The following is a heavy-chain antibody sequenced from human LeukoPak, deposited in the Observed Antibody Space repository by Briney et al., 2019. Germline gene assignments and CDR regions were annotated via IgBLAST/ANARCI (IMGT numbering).Heavy chain of an antibody. CDR1: GFTFSDYA. Sequence: GGSLRLSCAASGFTFSDYAMTWVRQAPGKGLVWVATISGSGVMTYYADSVKGRFTVSGDNSKNTVYLQMSSLTAADTAVYYCAKDRSIGTYYTLDHWGQGTLVTVSS. CDR3: AKDRSIGTYYTLDH. V-gene: IGHV3-23*01. J-gene: IGHJ4*02. CDR2: ISGSGVMT. D-gene: IGHD1-26*01.